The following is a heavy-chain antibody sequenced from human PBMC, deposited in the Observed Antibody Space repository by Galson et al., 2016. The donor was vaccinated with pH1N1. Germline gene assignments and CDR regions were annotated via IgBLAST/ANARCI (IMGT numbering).Heavy chain of an antibody. CDR2: IAWNGNSV. J-gene: IGHJ6*02. CDR1: GFSFESFG. V-gene: IGHV3-9*01. CDR3: AKEKSSYGYYYHGMDV. D-gene: IGHD2/OR15-2a*01. Sequence: SLRLSCAASGFSFESFGFHWVRQAPGKGLEWVSGIAWNGNSVGYAHSVKERFTVSRDNAKKSVFLQINSLRPDDTATYFCAKEKSSYGYYYHGMDVWGQGTTVIVSS.